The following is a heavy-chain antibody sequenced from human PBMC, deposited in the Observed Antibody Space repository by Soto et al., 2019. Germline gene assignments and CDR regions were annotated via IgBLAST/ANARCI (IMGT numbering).Heavy chain of an antibody. Sequence: PRGSLRLSCAASGFTFSRYSINWVRQAPGKGLEWVSYISSSSSTIYYADSVKGRFTISRDNAKNSLYLQMNSLRAEDTAVYYCARASPEVGATEVHFDYWGQGTLVTVSS. D-gene: IGHD1-26*01. CDR3: ARASPEVGATEVHFDY. J-gene: IGHJ4*02. CDR2: ISSSSSTI. CDR1: GFTFSRYS. V-gene: IGHV3-48*01.